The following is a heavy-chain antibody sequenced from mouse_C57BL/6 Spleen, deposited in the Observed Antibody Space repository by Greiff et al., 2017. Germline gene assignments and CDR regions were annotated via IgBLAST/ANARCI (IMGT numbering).Heavy chain of an antibody. D-gene: IGHD1-1*01. CDR1: GFNIKDYY. V-gene: IGHV14-2*01. CDR2: IDPEDGET. Sequence: VQLKESGAELVKPGASVKLSCTASGFNIKDYYMHWVKQRTEQGLEWIGRIDPEDGETKYAPKFQGKATITADTSSNTAYLQLSSLTSEDTAVYYCARSLYYYGIDYRGQGTTLTVSS. CDR3: ARSLYYYGIDY. J-gene: IGHJ2*01.